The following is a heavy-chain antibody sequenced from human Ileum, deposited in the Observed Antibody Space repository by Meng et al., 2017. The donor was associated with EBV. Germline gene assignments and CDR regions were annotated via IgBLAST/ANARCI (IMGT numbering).Heavy chain of an antibody. D-gene: IGHD4-23*01. V-gene: IGHV4-30-2*01. CDR1: GGSISRGGHS. J-gene: IGHJ4*02. CDR3: ARAHPVVYFFDY. CDR2: IQHSGST. Sequence: LQAAGSGLVKPSQTLSLTCAVSGGSISRGGHSWSWIRQPPGKGLEWIGDIQHSGSTYYNPSLKSRVTISVDRSRNQFSLKLSSVTAADTAVYYCARAHPVVYFFDYWGQGTLVTVSS.